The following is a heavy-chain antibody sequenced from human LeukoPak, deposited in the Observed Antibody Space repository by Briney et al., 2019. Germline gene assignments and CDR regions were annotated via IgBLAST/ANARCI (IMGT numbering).Heavy chain of an antibody. Sequence: PSQTLSLTCTVSGASISSDSYYWSWIRQPAGKGLEWIGRMYTSGSANYNPSLKSRATISLDTSENQFSLKLSSVTAADTAVYYCASGWGYYNFWGQGTLVTVSS. D-gene: IGHD3-9*01. CDR1: GASISSDSYY. CDR3: ASGWGYYNF. J-gene: IGHJ4*02. CDR2: MYTSGSA. V-gene: IGHV4-61*02.